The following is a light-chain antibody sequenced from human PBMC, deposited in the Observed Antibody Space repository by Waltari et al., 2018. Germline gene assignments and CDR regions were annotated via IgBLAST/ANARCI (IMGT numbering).Light chain of an antibody. Sequence: YQQRPGSAHTMLIDESNVRSSGVPDRFSCSTDISSNTASLTISGLTSEDEADYYCQSYEGTTVVFGGGTQLTVL. V-gene: IGLV6-57*02. CDR3: QSYEGTTVV. CDR2: ESN. J-gene: IGLJ7*01.